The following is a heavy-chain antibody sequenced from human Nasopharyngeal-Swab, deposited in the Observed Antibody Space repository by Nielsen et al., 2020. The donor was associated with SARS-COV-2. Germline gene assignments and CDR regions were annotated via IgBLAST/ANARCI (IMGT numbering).Heavy chain of an antibody. V-gene: IGHV3-23*01. D-gene: IGHD6-13*01. J-gene: IGHJ4*02. CDR1: GFTFSIYA. CDR3: AKEEYSSSWHIGDY. Sequence: GESLKISCAASGFTFSIYAMSWVRQAPGKGLEWVSAISGSGGSTHYADSVKGRFTISRDNSKNTLYLQMNSLRAEDTAVYYCAKEEYSSSWHIGDYWGQGTLVTVSS. CDR2: ISGSGGST.